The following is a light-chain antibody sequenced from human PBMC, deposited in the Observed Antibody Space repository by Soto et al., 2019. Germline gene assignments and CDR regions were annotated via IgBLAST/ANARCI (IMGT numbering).Light chain of an antibody. CDR3: ISYISRNPVV. J-gene: IGLJ1*01. CDR2: EVS. CDR1: SSDVGGYKY. Sequence: QSALTQPASVSGSPGQSITISCTGTSSDVGGYKYVSWYQHHPGKAPKVIIYEVSNRPSGVSNRFSGSKSGNTSSLTISRLQAEDAADYYCISYISRNPVVFGTGTKLTVL. V-gene: IGLV2-14*01.